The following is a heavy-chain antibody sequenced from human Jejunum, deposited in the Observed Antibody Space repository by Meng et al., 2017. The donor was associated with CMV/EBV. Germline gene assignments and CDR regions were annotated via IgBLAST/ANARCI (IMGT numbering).Heavy chain of an antibody. CDR2: IYPNGRT. CDR3: AKVFDL. V-gene: IGHV4-61*02. Sequence: HVHLQESGPGLVKPSQPLSLTCTFSGGSIRTDYDYWNWIRQPAGKGLEWIGLIYPNGRTNYNPSLKSRVTISLDTSKSQFSLKLSSVTAADTAVYYCAKVFDLWGQGSLVTVSS. CDR1: GGSIRTDYDY. J-gene: IGHJ5*02.